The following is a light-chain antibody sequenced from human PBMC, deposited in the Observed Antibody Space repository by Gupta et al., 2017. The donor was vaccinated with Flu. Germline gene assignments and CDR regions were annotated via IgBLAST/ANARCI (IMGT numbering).Light chain of an antibody. CDR2: AKN. CDR3: SSRDSTDNHQAV. V-gene: IGLV3-19*01. Sequence: SSELTQAPAVSVALGQTVRITCHGDSLRNSYANWYQQKPGQAPVLVIYAKNIRPSGIPDRFSGSSSGNTAALTITGAQAEDEADYYCSSRDSTDNHQAVFGGGTKLTVL. J-gene: IGLJ2*01. CDR1: SLRNSY.